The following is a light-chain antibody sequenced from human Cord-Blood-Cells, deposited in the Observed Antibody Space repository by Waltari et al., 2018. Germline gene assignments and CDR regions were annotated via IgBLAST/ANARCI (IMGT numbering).Light chain of an antibody. CDR3: SSYTSISALV. V-gene: IGLV2-14*03. Sequence: QSALTQPASVSGSPGQSITISCTGTSSDVGGYNYVSWYQPHPAKAPQLRIYDVSNRPSGVSQRVYGSKSVNTASLTSSGLQADDEPYYYCSSYTSISALVFGGGTKLIVL. CDR1: SSDVGGYNY. CDR2: DVS. J-gene: IGLJ3*02.